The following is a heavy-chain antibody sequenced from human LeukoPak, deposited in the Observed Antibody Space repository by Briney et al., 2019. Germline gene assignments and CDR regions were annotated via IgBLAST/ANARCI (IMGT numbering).Heavy chain of an antibody. CDR3: AKGNTVKYNSGQFDS. D-gene: IGHD6-19*01. CDR2: ISSSSSYI. Sequence: GGSLRLSCAASGFTFSSYSMNWVRQAPGKGLEWVSSISSSSSYIYYADSVKGRFTISRDNSKNTLFLQMNSLRAEDTAVYYCAKGNTVKYNSGQFDSWGQGTLVTVSS. J-gene: IGHJ4*02. V-gene: IGHV3-21*04. CDR1: GFTFSSYS.